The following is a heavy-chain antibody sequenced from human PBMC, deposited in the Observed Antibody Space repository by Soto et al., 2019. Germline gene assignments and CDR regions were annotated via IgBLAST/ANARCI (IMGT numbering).Heavy chain of an antibody. J-gene: IGHJ4*02. CDR1: GFSLSTSGVG. V-gene: IGHV2-5*02. Sequence: QITLKESGPTLVKPTQTLTLTCTFSGFSLSTSGVGVGWIRQPPGKALEWLAVIYWDDDKRSSSSLKSRLTITKDTSKNQGVLTMTTMDPVDTATYYCAHHPYYGLAPYSFDYWGQGILVTVSS. CDR2: IYWDDDK. CDR3: AHHPYYGLAPYSFDY. D-gene: IGHD3-10*01.